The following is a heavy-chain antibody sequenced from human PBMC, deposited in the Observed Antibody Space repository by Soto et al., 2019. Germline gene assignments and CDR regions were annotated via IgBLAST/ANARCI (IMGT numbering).Heavy chain of an antibody. CDR1: GFTFSSYA. CDR2: ISGSGGST. CDR3: AKYLKLGIYYYYYMDV. J-gene: IGHJ6*03. V-gene: IGHV3-23*01. Sequence: GGSLRLSCAASGFTFSSYAMSWVRQAPGKGLEWVSAISGSGGSTYYADSVKGRFTISRDNSKNTLYLQMNSLRAEDTAVYYCAKYLKLGIYYYYYMDVWGKGTTVTISS. D-gene: IGHD7-27*01.